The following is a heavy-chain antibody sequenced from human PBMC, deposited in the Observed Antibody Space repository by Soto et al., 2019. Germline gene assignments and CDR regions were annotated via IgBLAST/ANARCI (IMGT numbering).Heavy chain of an antibody. D-gene: IGHD3-22*01. J-gene: IGHJ4*02. CDR2: INHSGST. CDR3: ARGSSGYRRFDY. CDR1: GGSFSGYY. Sequence: SETLSLTCAVYGGSFSGYYWSWIRQPPGKGLEWIGEINHSGSTNYNPSLKSRVTISVDTSKNQFSLKLSSVTAADTAVYYCARGSSGYRRFDYWRQGTLVTVSS. V-gene: IGHV4-34*01.